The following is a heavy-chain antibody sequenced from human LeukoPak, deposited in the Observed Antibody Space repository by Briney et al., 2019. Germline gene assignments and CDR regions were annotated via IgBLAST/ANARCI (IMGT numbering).Heavy chain of an antibody. CDR3: ARASGSSGWYVSAFDI. V-gene: IGHV4-34*01. Sequence: PSETLSLTCAVYGGSFSGYYWSWIRQPPGKGLEWIGEINHSGSTNYNPSLKSRVTISVDTSKNQFSLKLSSVTAADTAVYYCARASGSSGWYVSAFDIWGQGTMVTVSS. CDR2: INHSGST. J-gene: IGHJ3*02. D-gene: IGHD6-19*01. CDR1: GGSFSGYY.